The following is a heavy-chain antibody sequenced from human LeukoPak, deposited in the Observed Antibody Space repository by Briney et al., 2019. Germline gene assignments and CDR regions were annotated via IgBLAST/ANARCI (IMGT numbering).Heavy chain of an antibody. CDR2: ISSSSSYI. D-gene: IGHD6-19*01. Sequence: PGGSLRLSCAASVFTFSSYSMNWVRQAPGKGLEWVSSISSSSSYIYYADSVKGRFTISRDNAKNSLYLQMNSLRAEDTAVYYCARGDYSSGWLFGYWGQGTLVTVSS. V-gene: IGHV3-21*01. CDR1: VFTFSSYS. J-gene: IGHJ4*02. CDR3: ARGDYSSGWLFGY.